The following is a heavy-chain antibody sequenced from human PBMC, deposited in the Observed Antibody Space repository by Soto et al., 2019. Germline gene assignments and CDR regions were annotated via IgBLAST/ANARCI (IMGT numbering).Heavy chain of an antibody. CDR3: AADPAFIAAAAFPFYYYYGMDL. CDR1: GFTFTSSA. Sequence: SVKVSCKASGFTFTSSAVQWVRQARGQRLEWIGWIVVGSGNTNYAQKFQERVTITRDMSTSTAYMELSSLRSEDTAVYYCAADPAFIAAAAFPFYYYYGMDLWG. D-gene: IGHD6-13*01. J-gene: IGHJ6*02. V-gene: IGHV1-58*01. CDR2: IVVGSGNT.